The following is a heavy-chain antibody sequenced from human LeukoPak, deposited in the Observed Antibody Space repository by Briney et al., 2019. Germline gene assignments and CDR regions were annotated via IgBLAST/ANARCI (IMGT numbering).Heavy chain of an antibody. CDR1: GFTFRSYA. D-gene: IGHD3-10*01. J-gene: IGHJ4*02. Sequence: SGGSLRLSCAGSGFTFRSYAMSWVRQSPGKGLEWVSAIGGSGGTTYYADSVKGRFTISRDNSKNTLYLQMNSLRAEDTALYYCSKDRGGTLGDYFDYWGQGTLVTVSS. V-gene: IGHV3-23*01. CDR2: IGGSGGTT. CDR3: SKDRGGTLGDYFDY.